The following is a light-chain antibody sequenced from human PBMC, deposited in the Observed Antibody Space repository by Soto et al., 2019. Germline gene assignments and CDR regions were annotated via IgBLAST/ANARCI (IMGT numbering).Light chain of an antibody. CDR3: MSRTSTVTFV. V-gene: IGLV2-14*01. CDR1: SSDVGGYNY. J-gene: IGLJ1*01. Sequence: QSALTQPASVSGSPGQSITISCTGTSSDVGGYNYVSWYQQHPGKVPKLIISEVRNRPSGVSPRFSGSKSGNMASLTISGLLAEDEADYYCMSRTSTVTFVFGTGTKLTVL. CDR2: EVR.